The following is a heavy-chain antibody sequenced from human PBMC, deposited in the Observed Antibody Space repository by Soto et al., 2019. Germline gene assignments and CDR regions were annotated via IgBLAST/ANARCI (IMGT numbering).Heavy chain of an antibody. CDR3: AKDFGDIVVVPAAISYYFDY. CDR1: GFTFSSYA. Sequence: GGSLRLSCAASGFTFSSYAMSWVRQAPGKGLEWVSAISGSGGSTYYADSVKGRFTISRDNSKNTLYLQMNSLRAEDTAVYYCAKDFGDIVVVPAAISYYFDYWGQGTLVTVSS. CDR2: ISGSGGST. V-gene: IGHV3-23*01. D-gene: IGHD2-2*01. J-gene: IGHJ4*02.